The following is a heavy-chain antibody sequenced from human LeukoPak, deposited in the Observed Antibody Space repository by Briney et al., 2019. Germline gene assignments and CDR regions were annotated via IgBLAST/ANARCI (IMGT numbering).Heavy chain of an antibody. CDR1: GFTFSSYA. CDR2: ISGSGGST. CDR3: AADPHDFWSGYYTDYYGMDV. J-gene: IGHJ6*02. Sequence: GGSLRLSCAASGFTFSSYAMSWVSQAPGKGLEWVSAISGSGGSTYYADSVKGRFTISRDNSKNTLYLQMNSLRAEDTAVYYCAADPHDFWSGYYTDYYGMDVWGQGTTVTVSS. D-gene: IGHD3-3*01. V-gene: IGHV3-23*01.